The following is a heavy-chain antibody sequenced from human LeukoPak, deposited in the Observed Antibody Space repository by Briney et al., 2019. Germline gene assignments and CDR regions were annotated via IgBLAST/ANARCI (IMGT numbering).Heavy chain of an antibody. CDR1: GGSISSYY. J-gene: IGHJ4*02. D-gene: IGHD1-26*01. Sequence: SETLSLTCTVSGGSISSYYWSWIRQPAGKGREWIGRIYTSGSTNYNPSLKSRVTMSVDTSKNQFSLKLSSVTAADTAVYYCARDGPSIVGAPLFDYWGQGTLVTVPS. CDR3: ARDGPSIVGAPLFDY. CDR2: IYTSGST. V-gene: IGHV4-4*07.